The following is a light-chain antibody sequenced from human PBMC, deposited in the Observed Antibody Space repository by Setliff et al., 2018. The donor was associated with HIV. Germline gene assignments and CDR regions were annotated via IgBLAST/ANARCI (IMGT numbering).Light chain of an antibody. CDR1: SSDVGGYSH. CDR2: EVR. CDR3: SSYAITNTLP. V-gene: IGLV2-14*01. J-gene: IGLJ1*01. Sequence: QSVLTQPASVSGSPGQSITISCPGTSSDVGGYSHVSWYQQHPGKAPKLIIYEVRNRPSGVSNRFSGSKSGNTASLTISGLWAEDEADYYCSSYAITNTLPFGTGTKVTVL.